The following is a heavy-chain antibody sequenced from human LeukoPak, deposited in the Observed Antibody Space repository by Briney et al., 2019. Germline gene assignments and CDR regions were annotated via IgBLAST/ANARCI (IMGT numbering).Heavy chain of an antibody. Sequence: ASVKVSRKASGYTFTSYDINWVRQATGQGLEWMGWMNPNSGNTGYAQKFQGRVTITRNTSISTAYMELSSLRSEDTAVYYCARGGDYYDSSGYYYEDYWGQGTLVTVSS. CDR1: GYTFTSYD. CDR3: ARGGDYYDSSGYYYEDY. D-gene: IGHD3-22*01. V-gene: IGHV1-8*03. CDR2: MNPNSGNT. J-gene: IGHJ4*02.